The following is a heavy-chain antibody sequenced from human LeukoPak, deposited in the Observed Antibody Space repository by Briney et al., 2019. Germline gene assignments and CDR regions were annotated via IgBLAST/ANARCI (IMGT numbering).Heavy chain of an antibody. D-gene: IGHD6-19*01. Sequence: PGGSLRLSCAASGFTLSGYWMSWVRQAPGKGLEWVAKIKQDGSDTYYVDSVEGRFTISRDNAENTLYLQMTSLRAEDTAVYYCAREVYSSGWSSFDYWGQGALVTVSS. CDR1: GFTLSGYW. V-gene: IGHV3-7*01. CDR2: IKQDGSDT. J-gene: IGHJ4*02. CDR3: AREVYSSGWSSFDY.